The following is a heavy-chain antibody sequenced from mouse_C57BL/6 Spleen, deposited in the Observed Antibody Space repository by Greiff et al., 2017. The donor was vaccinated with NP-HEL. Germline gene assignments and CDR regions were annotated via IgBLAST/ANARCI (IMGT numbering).Heavy chain of an antibody. Sequence: EVHLVESGPGLVKPSQSLSLTCSVTGYSITSGYYWNWIRQFPGNKLEWMGYISYDGSNNYNPSLKNRISITRDTSKNQFFLKLNSVTTEDTATYYCARNYYGSSLYFDYWGQGTTLTVSS. J-gene: IGHJ2*01. D-gene: IGHD1-1*01. CDR2: ISYDGSN. CDR1: GYSITSGYY. CDR3: ARNYYGSSLYFDY. V-gene: IGHV3-6*01.